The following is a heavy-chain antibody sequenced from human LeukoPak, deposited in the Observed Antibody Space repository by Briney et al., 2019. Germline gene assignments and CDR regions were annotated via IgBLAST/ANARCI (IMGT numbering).Heavy chain of an antibody. Sequence: SETLSLTCTVSGGSISTYYWSWIRQPPGKGLEWIGEINHSGSTNYNPSLKSRVTISVDTSKNQFSLKLSSVTAADTAVYYCARAEQWLVPDYWGQGTLVTVSS. D-gene: IGHD6-19*01. J-gene: IGHJ4*02. V-gene: IGHV4-34*01. CDR2: INHSGST. CDR1: GGSISTYY. CDR3: ARAEQWLVPDY.